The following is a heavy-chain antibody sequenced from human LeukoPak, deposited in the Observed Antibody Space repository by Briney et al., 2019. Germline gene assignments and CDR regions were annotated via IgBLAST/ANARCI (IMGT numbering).Heavy chain of an antibody. CDR2: INPNSGGT. D-gene: IGHD3-22*01. J-gene: IGHJ4*02. CDR3: ARDGGGYYYDSSGYYHPFDY. V-gene: IGHV1-2*02. Sequence: ASVKVSCKASGYTFTGYYMRWVRQAPGQGLEWMGWINPNSGGTNYAQKFQGRVTMTRDTSISTAYMELSRLRSDDTAVYYCARDGGGYYYDSSGYYHPFDYWGQGTLVTVSS. CDR1: GYTFTGYY.